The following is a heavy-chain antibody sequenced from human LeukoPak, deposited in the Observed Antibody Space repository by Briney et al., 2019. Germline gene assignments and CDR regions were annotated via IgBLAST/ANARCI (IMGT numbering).Heavy chain of an antibody. D-gene: IGHD1-1*01. V-gene: IGHV3-23*01. CDR1: GFTFSSYA. CDR3: ARGNAHAFDI. Sequence: GGSLRLSCAASGFTFSSYAMSWVRQAPGKGLEWVSAISGSGGSTYYADSVKGRFTISRDNAKNTLYLQINSLRAEDTAVYYCARGNAHAFDIWGQGTMVTVSS. CDR2: ISGSGGST. J-gene: IGHJ3*02.